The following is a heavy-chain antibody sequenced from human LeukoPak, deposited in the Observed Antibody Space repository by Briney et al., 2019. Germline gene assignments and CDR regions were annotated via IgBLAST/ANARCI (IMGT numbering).Heavy chain of an antibody. V-gene: IGHV3-21*04. Sequence: GGSLRLSCAASGFTFSSYGMHWVRQAPGKGLEWVSSISSSSSYIYYADSVKGRFTISRDNPKNTVYLQMNSLRDEDTAVYYCARERGFDSWGQGTLVTVSS. CDR3: ARERGFDS. CDR1: GFTFSSYG. CDR2: ISSSSSYI. J-gene: IGHJ4*02.